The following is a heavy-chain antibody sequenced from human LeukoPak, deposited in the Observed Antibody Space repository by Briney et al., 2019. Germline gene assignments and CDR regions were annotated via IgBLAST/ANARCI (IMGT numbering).Heavy chain of an antibody. CDR2: INPNSGGT. D-gene: IGHD3-22*01. J-gene: IGHJ3*02. CDR1: GYTFTGYY. CDR3: ARDFPTTYDSTLFRDDAFDI. Sequence: ASVKVSCKASGYTFTGYYMHWVRQAPGQGLEWMGWINPNSGGTNYAQKFQGRVTMTRDTSISTAYMELSRLRSDDTAVYYCARDFPTTYDSTLFRDDAFDIWGQGTLVTVSS. V-gene: IGHV1-2*02.